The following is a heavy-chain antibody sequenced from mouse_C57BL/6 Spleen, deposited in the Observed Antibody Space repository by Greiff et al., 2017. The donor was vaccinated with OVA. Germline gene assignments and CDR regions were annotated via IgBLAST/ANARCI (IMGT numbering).Heavy chain of an antibody. CDR3: ARAGNDGSYFDY. V-gene: IGHV1-55*01. CDR2: IYPGSGST. J-gene: IGHJ2*01. D-gene: IGHD2-3*01. Sequence: QVQLQQPGAELVKPGASVKMSCKASGYTFTSYWITWVKQRPGQGLEWIGDIYPGSGSTNYNEKFKSKATLTVDTSSSTAYMQLSSLTSEDSAVYYCARAGNDGSYFDYWGQGTTLTVSS. CDR1: GYTFTSYW.